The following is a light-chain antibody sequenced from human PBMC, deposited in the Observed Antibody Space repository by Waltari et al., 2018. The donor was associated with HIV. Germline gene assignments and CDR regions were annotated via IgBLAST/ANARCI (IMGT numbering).Light chain of an antibody. CDR3: AAWDDNLKVYA. Sequence: QSVLTQPPSASGTPGQRITISCSGSRSNIARNTVNWFQQLPGAAPKFLIYFNDRRTSVVPDRFSGSKSGTSAYLAISGLQSGDEAGYYCAAWDDNLKVYAFGTGTKVTVL. CDR1: RSNIARNT. CDR2: FND. J-gene: IGLJ1*01. V-gene: IGLV1-44*01.